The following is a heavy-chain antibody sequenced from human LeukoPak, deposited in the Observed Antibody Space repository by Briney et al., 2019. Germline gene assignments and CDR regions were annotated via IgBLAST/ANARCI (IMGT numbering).Heavy chain of an antibody. D-gene: IGHD2-2*02. CDR2: IYYSGST. CDR1: GGSISSHY. J-gene: IGHJ6*03. V-gene: IGHV4-59*11. Sequence: SETLSLTCTVSGGSISSHYWSWTRHPPGKGLEGIGYIYYSGSTNHNPSLKSRVTISVDTSKNQFSLKLSSVTAADTAVYYCARGYCSSTSCYTPSWDYYYYMDVWGKGTTVTVSS. CDR3: ARGYCSSTSCYTPSWDYYYYMDV.